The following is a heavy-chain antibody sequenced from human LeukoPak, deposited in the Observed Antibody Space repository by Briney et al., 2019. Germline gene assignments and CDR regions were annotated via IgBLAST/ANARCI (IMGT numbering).Heavy chain of an antibody. CDR3: ACAPPYSTNFDY. J-gene: IGHJ4*02. V-gene: IGHV3-30*02. CDR2: IRYDGSNK. CDR1: GFTFSSYG. Sequence: GGSLRLSCAASGFTFSSYGMHWVRQAPGKGLEWVAFIRYDGSNKYYADYVKGRFTISRDNSKNTLYLQLNSPRPEDTAVYYCACAPPYSTNFDYWGQGTLVSVSS. D-gene: IGHD6-13*01.